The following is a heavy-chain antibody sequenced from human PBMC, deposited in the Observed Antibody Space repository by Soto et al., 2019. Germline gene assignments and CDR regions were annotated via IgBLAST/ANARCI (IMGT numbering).Heavy chain of an antibody. V-gene: IGHV1-46*01. CDR1: GYTFTSYY. D-gene: IGHD1-1*01. J-gene: IGHJ6*02. Sequence: QVQLVQSGAEVKKPGASVKVSCKASGYTFTSYYMHWVRLAPGQGLEWMGIINPDGGGTSHAQQFQGRVIMTRDTSTSTVYMEMSSLRSEDTAVYYYAVGGTYLSMDVWGQGTTVTVSS. CDR2: INPDGGGT. CDR3: AVGGTYLSMDV.